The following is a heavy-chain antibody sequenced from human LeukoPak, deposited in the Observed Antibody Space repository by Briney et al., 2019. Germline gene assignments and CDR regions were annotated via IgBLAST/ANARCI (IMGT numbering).Heavy chain of an antibody. CDR1: GGSFSVYY. D-gene: IGHD6-6*01. CDR3: ARGVSSIAARRAGYFDH. CDR2: INHSGST. J-gene: IGHJ4*02. Sequence: SETLSLTCAVYGGSFSVYYWSWIRQPPGKGLEWIGEINHSGSTNYNPSLTSRATISVDTSKNPFSLTLSSVTAADTALYYCARGVSSIAARRAGYFDHWGQGTLVTVSS. V-gene: IGHV4-34*01.